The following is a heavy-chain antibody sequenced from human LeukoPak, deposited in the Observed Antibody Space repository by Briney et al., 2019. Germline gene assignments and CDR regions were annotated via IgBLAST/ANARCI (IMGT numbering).Heavy chain of an antibody. V-gene: IGHV3-33*05. CDR1: GFTFSTSG. Sequence: GRSLRLSCRPSGFTFSTSGMHWVRQAPGKGLEWVGFLQYDGTEKYYADSVRGRFTISRDNSKNTLYLQMDSLRAEDTAVYYCARESSSIAIGTLGFWGQGTLVIVSS. J-gene: IGHJ4*02. CDR2: LQYDGTEK. CDR3: ARESSSIAIGTLGF. D-gene: IGHD6-13*01.